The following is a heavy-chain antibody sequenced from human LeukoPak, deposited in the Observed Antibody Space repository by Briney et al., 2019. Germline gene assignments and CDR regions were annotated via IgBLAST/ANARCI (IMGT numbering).Heavy chain of an antibody. J-gene: IGHJ4*02. CDR1: GFTVSSNY. D-gene: IGHD2-15*01. CDR3: ARDLGYCSGGSCYRSYYFDY. V-gene: IGHV3-53*01. Sequence: GGSLRLSCAASGFTVSSNYMSWVRQAPGKGLEWVSVIYSGGSTYYADSVKGRFTISRDNSKNTLYLQMNSLRAEDTAVYYCARDLGYCSGGSCYRSYYFDYWGQGTLVTVSS. CDR2: IYSGGST.